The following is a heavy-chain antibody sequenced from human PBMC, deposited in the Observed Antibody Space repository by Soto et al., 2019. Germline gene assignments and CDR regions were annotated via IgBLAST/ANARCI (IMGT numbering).Heavy chain of an antibody. Sequence: ASVKVSCKASGYTFTSYAIVWVRQAPGQGLEWMGWINVYNGNTKYAQKFQGRVTMTTDTSTSTVYMELRSLTSDDTAVYYCARDGVAVTKGIYGYWGPGTMVTVYS. CDR3: ARDGVAVTKGIYGY. D-gene: IGHD4-4*01. J-gene: IGHJ4*02. V-gene: IGHV1-18*01. CDR1: GYTFTSYA. CDR2: INVYNGNT.